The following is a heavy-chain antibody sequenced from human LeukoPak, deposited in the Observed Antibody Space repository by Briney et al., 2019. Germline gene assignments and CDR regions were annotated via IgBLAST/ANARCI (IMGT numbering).Heavy chain of an antibody. CDR3: ARVLSAAGPNWFDP. V-gene: IGHV3-53*01. D-gene: IGHD6-13*01. Sequence: GGSLRLSCAASGFTVSSNYMSWVRQAPGKGLEWVSVIYSGGSTYYADSVKGRFTISRDNSKNTLYLQMNSLRAEDTAVYYCARVLSAAGPNWFDPWDQGTLVTVSS. CDR1: GFTVSSNY. J-gene: IGHJ5*02. CDR2: IYSGGST.